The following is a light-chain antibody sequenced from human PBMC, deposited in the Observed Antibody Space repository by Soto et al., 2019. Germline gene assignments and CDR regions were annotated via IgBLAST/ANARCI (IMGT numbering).Light chain of an antibody. CDR1: QSISSY. J-gene: IGKJ1*01. CDR3: QQSYSTPWT. V-gene: IGKV1-39*01. CDR2: AAS. Sequence: DILITQYPSSLSASVGDRVTITCRASQSISSYLNWYQQKPGKAPKLLSYAASSLQSGVPSRFSGSGSGTDFTLTISSLKPEDFATYYCQQSYSTPWTFGQGTKVDIK.